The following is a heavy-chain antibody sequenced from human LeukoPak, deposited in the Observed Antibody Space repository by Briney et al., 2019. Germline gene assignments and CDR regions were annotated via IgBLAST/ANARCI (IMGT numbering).Heavy chain of an antibody. D-gene: IGHD1-26*01. J-gene: IGHJ4*02. CDR1: GYTLTELS. Sequence: ASVKVSCKVSGYTLTELSMHWVRQAPGKGLEWMGGFDPEGGETIYAQKFQGRVTMTEDTSTDTAYMELSSLRSADTAVYYCARDPSGSYQGGFDYWGQGTLVTVSS. V-gene: IGHV1-24*01. CDR2: FDPEGGET. CDR3: ARDPSGSYQGGFDY.